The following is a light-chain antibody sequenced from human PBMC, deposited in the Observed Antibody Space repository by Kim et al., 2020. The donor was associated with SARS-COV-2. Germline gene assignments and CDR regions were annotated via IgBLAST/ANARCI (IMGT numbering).Light chain of an antibody. V-gene: IGKV3-20*01. J-gene: IGKJ1*01. Sequence: SPGKSATLSCRASQGITSTYFAWYQQQPGQAPRLLIYGASSRATGIPDRFSGSGSGTDFSLTISRLEPEDFGVYFCHHYGSSPQTFGQGTKVDIK. CDR3: HHYGSSPQT. CDR1: QGITSTY. CDR2: GAS.